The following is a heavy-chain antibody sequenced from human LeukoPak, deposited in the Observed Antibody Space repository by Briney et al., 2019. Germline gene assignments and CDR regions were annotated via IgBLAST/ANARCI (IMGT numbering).Heavy chain of an antibody. CDR1: VFAFSDYY. J-gene: IGHJ4*02. CDR3: AQFPEGYFDY. Sequence: GGSLRLSCAASVFAFSDYYMSWIRQAPGKGLEWVSYISSSSSYTNYADSVKGRFTISRDNAKNSLYLQMNSLRAEDTAVYYCAQFPEGYFDYWGQGTLVTVSS. D-gene: IGHD5-24*01. CDR2: ISSSSSYT. V-gene: IGHV3-11*03.